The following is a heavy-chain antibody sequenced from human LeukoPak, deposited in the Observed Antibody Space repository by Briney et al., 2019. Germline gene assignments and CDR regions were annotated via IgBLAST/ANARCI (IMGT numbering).Heavy chain of an antibody. CDR2: ISSSGSTI. D-gene: IGHD2-15*01. CDR1: GFTFTDTY. J-gene: IGHJ5*02. CDR3: ARSQDIVVVVAATPSWFDP. Sequence: PGGSLRLSCAVSGFTFTDTYMTWIRQAPGKGLEWVSYISSSGSTIYYADSVKGRFTVSRDNAKNSLYLQMNSLRAEDTAVYYCARSQDIVVVVAATPSWFDPWGQGTLVTVSS. V-gene: IGHV3-11*04.